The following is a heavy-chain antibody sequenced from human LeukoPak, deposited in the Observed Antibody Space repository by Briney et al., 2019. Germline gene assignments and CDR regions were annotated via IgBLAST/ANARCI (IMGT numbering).Heavy chain of an antibody. Sequence: GGSLRLSCAASGFTFSSYAMSWVRQAPGKGLEWVSGISGSGDNTYYADSERGRFTISRDNSKNTLYVQVNSLGTEDTAAYYCAKGSYYDSSGSFYFDYWGQGTLVTVSS. J-gene: IGHJ4*02. CDR1: GFTFSSYA. V-gene: IGHV3-23*01. CDR2: ISGSGDNT. CDR3: AKGSYYDSSGSFYFDY. D-gene: IGHD3-22*01.